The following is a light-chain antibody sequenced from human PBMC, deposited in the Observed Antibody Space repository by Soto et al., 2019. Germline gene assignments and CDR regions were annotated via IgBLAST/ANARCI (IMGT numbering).Light chain of an antibody. CDR3: SSYTSISTLYV. Sequence: QSVLTQPASVPGSPGQSITISCTGTNSDVGGHNYVSWYQQHPGKAPELMIYEVSHRPSGVSNRFSGSKSDNTASLTISGLQAEDEADYYCSSYTSISTLYVFGTGTKVTVL. J-gene: IGLJ1*01. V-gene: IGLV2-14*01. CDR2: EVS. CDR1: NSDVGGHNY.